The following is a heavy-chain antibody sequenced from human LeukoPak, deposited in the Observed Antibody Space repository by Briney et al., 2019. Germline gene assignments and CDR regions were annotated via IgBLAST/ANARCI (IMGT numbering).Heavy chain of an antibody. Sequence: GGSLRLSCAASGFTFSNAWMSWVRQAPGKGLEWVGRIKSKTDGGTTDYAAPVKGRFTISRDDSKNTLYLQMNSLKTEDTAVYYCTTDGNTYCGGDCLDYWGQGTLVTVSS. D-gene: IGHD2-21*02. J-gene: IGHJ4*02. CDR1: GFTFSNAW. CDR3: TTDGNTYCGGDCLDY. V-gene: IGHV3-15*01. CDR2: IKSKTDGGTT.